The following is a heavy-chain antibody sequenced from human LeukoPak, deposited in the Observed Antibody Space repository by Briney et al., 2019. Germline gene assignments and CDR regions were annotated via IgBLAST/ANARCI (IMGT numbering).Heavy chain of an antibody. V-gene: IGHV3-23*01. Sequence: GGSLRLSCAASGFTFSSYSMNWVRQAPGKGLEWVSAISGSGGSTYYADSVKGRFTISRDNSKNTLYLQMNSLRAEDTALYYCAKVAAAHYYYYYYMDVWGKGTTVTISS. J-gene: IGHJ6*03. CDR3: AKVAAAHYYYYYYMDV. CDR1: GFTFSSYS. CDR2: ISGSGGST. D-gene: IGHD6-13*01.